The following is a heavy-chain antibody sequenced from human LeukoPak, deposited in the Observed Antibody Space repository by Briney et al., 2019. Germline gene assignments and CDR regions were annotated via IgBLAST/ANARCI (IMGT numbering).Heavy chain of an antibody. D-gene: IGHD3-22*01. CDR3: ARLSPGLLISLGMNWFDP. J-gene: IGHJ5*02. CDR2: IYPGDSDT. V-gene: IGHV5-51*01. Sequence: GESLKISCKGSGYSFNTYWIGWVRQMPGKGLEWMGIIYPGDSDTKYSPSFQGQVTISADKSISTAYLQWSSLKASDTAMYYCARLSPGLLISLGMNWFDPWGQGTLVTVSS. CDR1: GYSFNTYW.